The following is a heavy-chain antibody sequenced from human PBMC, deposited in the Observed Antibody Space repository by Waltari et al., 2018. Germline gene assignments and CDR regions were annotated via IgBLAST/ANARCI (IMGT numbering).Heavy chain of an antibody. V-gene: IGHV4-61*09. Sequence: QVQLQESGPGLVKPSPTLSLTCPVSGGSISSSSSYWSWIRQPAGKGLEWIGHVYTSGNTNYNPSLKSRVTISIDTFKNQFSLRLSSVTAADTAVYYCARERVWGLAFYFDYWGQGTLVTVSS. J-gene: IGHJ4*02. D-gene: IGHD7-27*01. CDR2: VYTSGNT. CDR1: GGSISSSSSY. CDR3: ARERVWGLAFYFDY.